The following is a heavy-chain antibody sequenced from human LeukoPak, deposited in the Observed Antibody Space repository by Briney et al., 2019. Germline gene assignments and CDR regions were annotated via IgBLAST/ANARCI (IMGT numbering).Heavy chain of an antibody. J-gene: IGHJ4*02. D-gene: IGHD4-11*01. V-gene: IGHV4-39*07. CDR2: IYYSGST. CDR1: GGSISSSSYY. CDR3: ASGNDHSKSRYRHFDY. Sequence: SETLSLTCTVSGGSISSSSYYWGWIRQPPGKGLEWIGSIYYSGSTYYNPSLKSRVTISVDTSKNQFSLKLSSVTAADTAVYYCASGNDHSKSRYRHFDYWGQGTLVTVSS.